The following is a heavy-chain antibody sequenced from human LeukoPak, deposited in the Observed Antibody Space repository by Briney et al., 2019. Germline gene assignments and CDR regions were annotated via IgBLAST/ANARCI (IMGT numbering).Heavy chain of an antibody. CDR3: ARERLPGIAAAGTFGFDP. J-gene: IGHJ5*02. Sequence: GGSLRLSCAASGFTFSSYAMHWVRQAPGKGLEWVAVISYDGSNKYYAGSVKGRFTISRDNSKNTLYLQMNSLRAEDTAVYYCARERLPGIAAAGTFGFDPWGQGTLVTVSS. CDR1: GFTFSSYA. CDR2: ISYDGSNK. D-gene: IGHD6-13*01. V-gene: IGHV3-30*04.